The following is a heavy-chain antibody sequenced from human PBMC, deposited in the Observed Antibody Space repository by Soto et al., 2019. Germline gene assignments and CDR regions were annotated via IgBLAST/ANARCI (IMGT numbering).Heavy chain of an antibody. Sequence: GASVKVSCKASGGTFSSYTISWVRQAPGQGLEWMGRIIPILGIANYAQKFQGRVTITADESTSTAYMELSSLRSEDTAVYYCARISGGYYYDSSGYYSLGAFDIWGQGTMVTVSS. D-gene: IGHD3-22*01. CDR1: GGTFSSYT. CDR2: IIPILGIA. CDR3: ARISGGYYYDSSGYYSLGAFDI. V-gene: IGHV1-69*02. J-gene: IGHJ3*02.